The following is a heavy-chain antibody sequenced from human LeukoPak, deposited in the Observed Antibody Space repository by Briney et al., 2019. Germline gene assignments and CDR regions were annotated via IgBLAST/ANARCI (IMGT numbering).Heavy chain of an antibody. Sequence: GGSLRLSCAASGLSFSSYGMTWVRQAPGKGLEWVSGISGSGGRTYYADSVKGRFTIFRDNSNNTLNLQMNSLRAEDTAVYYCARGRYCSSTSCSYFDYWGQGTLVTVSS. CDR3: ARGRYCSSTSCSYFDY. J-gene: IGHJ4*02. CDR2: ISGSGGRT. V-gene: IGHV3-23*01. CDR1: GLSFSSYG. D-gene: IGHD2-2*01.